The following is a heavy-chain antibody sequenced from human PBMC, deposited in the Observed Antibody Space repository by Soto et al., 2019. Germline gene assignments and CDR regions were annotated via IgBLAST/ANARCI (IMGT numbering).Heavy chain of an antibody. CDR3: ARDQGITTGGVYSYYHYGMDV. D-gene: IGHD1-1*01. CDR2: ISTDNGNT. J-gene: IGHJ6*02. V-gene: IGHV1-18*01. Sequence: ASVKVSCKASGYAFTSSGISWVRQAPGQGLEWMGWISTDNGNTNYAQNLQGRVSMTTDTSTSTAYMDLRSLRSDDTAVYYCARDQGITTGGVYSYYHYGMDVWGQGTTVPV. CDR1: GYAFTSSG.